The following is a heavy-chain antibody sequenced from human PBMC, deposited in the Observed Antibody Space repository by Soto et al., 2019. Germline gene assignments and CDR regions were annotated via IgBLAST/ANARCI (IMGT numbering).Heavy chain of an antibody. CDR1: GGSISSYY. CDR2: IYYSGST. D-gene: IGHD2-15*01. J-gene: IGHJ4*02. CDR3: ARALVVVAANPYYFDY. V-gene: IGHV4-59*01. Sequence: SETLSLTCTVSGGSISSYYWSWIRQPPGKGLEWIGYIYYSGSTNYNPSLKSRVTISVDTSKNQFSLKLSSVTAADTAVYYCARALVVVAANPYYFDYWGQGTLVTVSS.